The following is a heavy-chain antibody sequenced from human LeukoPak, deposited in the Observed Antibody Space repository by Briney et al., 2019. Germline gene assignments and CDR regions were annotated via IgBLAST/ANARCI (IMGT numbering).Heavy chain of an antibody. D-gene: IGHD1-26*01. J-gene: IGHJ6*02. CDR1: GFTVSSNY. V-gene: IGHV3-66*03. CDR2: IYSCGST. Sequence: GGSLRLSCAASGFTVSSNYMSWVRQAPGKGLEWVSVIYSCGSTYYADSVKGRFTISRDNSKNTLYLQMNSLRAEDTAVYYCARVPSKWELLRLYYYYGMDVWGQGTTVTVSS. CDR3: ARVPSKWELLRLYYYYGMDV.